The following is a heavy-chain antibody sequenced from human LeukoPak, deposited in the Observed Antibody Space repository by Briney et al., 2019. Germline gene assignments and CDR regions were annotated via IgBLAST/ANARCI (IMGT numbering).Heavy chain of an antibody. CDR2: IIPILNIP. CDR1: GSTFDNSA. J-gene: IGHJ6*02. D-gene: IGHD1-1*01. V-gene: IGHV1-69*04. Sequence: SVKVSCKASGSTFDNSAINWVRQAPGQGLEWMGRIIPILNIPNYAQKLQGRVTIAADKSTSTAYMELSSLRSDDTAVYYCAREKMEVGYYGLDVWGQGTTVTVS. CDR3: AREKMEVGYYGLDV.